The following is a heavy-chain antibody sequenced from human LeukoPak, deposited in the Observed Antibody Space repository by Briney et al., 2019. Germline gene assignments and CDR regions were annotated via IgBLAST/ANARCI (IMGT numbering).Heavy chain of an antibody. CDR2: IYSGDSDT. CDR3: ARTPGGGFWSGYRYYSYYMDV. D-gene: IGHD3-3*01. CDR1: GYSFTSYW. J-gene: IGHJ6*03. Sequence: GESLKISCQGSGYSFTSYWIGWVRQMPGKGLEWMGIIYSGDSDTRYSPSFQGQVTISADKSISTAYLQWSSLKASDTAMYYCARTPGGGFWSGYRYYSYYMDVWGKGTTVTVSS. V-gene: IGHV5-51*01.